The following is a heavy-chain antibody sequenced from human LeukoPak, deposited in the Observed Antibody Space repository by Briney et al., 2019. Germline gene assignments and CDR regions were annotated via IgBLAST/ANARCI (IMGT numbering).Heavy chain of an antibody. V-gene: IGHV4-31*03. CDR1: GGFISSGGYY. Sequence: SETLSLTCTVSGGFISSGGYYWSWIRQHPGKGLEWIGYIYHNGNTYYNPSLKSRVAISVDTSKNQFSLKLSSVTAADTAVYYCARTPNPRGYSYGFDYWGQGTLVPVSS. CDR3: ARTPNPRGYSYGFDY. J-gene: IGHJ4*02. D-gene: IGHD5-18*01. CDR2: IYHNGNT.